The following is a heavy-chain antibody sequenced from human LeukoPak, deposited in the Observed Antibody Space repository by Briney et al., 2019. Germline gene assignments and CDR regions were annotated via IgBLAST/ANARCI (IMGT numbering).Heavy chain of an antibody. D-gene: IGHD7-27*01. Sequence: GGSLRLSCAASGFTFSSYSMNWVRQAPGKGLEWVSSISSSSSYICYADSVKGRFTISRDNAKNSLYLQMNSLRAEDTAVYYCARELGFSHDYWGQGTLVTVSS. CDR1: GFTFSSYS. CDR2: ISSSSSYI. J-gene: IGHJ4*02. V-gene: IGHV3-21*01. CDR3: ARELGFSHDY.